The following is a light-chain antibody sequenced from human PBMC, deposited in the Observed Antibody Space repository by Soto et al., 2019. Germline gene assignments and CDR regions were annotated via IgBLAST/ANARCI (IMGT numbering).Light chain of an antibody. J-gene: IGKJ1*01. CDR3: QQYINRWT. Sequence: DIQMTQSPSTLSASVGDRVTITCRASQSISTWLAWYQQKPGKAPKLLIYKASSLESGVPSRFSGSGSATEFTLTISSLQPDDSATYYCQQYINRWTFGQGTKVEIK. V-gene: IGKV1-5*03. CDR1: QSISTW. CDR2: KAS.